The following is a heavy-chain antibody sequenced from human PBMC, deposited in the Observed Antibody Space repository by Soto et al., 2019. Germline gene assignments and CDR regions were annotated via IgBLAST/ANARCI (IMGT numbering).Heavy chain of an antibody. Sequence: QDLLVQSGTEVKKPGSSVRVSCKASGGTLSTYTLNWVRQAPGQGPEWMGRIIPALGVEDYAQKFQGRVTFSADTSTDTAYMELSSLTFDDTAIYYCAAVAGTSAFVGYFESWGQGTLVTVSS. D-gene: IGHD6-19*01. CDR1: GGTLSTYT. V-gene: IGHV1-69*02. CDR3: AAVAGTSAFVGYFES. J-gene: IGHJ4*02. CDR2: IIPALGVE.